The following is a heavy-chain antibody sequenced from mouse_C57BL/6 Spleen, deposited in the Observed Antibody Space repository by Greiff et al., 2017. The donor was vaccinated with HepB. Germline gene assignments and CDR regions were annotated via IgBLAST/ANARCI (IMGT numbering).Heavy chain of an antibody. D-gene: IGHD1-1*01. CDR2: IYPRSGNT. CDR1: GYTFTSYG. V-gene: IGHV1-81*01. Sequence: VQLQQSGAELARPGASVKLSCKASGYTFTSYGISWVKQRTGQGLEWIGEIYPRSGNTYYNEKFKGKATLTADKSSSTAYMELRSLTSEDSAVYFCARDYYGSKDAMDYWGQGTSVTVSS. J-gene: IGHJ4*01. CDR3: ARDYYGSKDAMDY.